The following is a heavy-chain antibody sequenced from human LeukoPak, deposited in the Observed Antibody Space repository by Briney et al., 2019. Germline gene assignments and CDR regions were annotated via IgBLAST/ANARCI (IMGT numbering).Heavy chain of an antibody. V-gene: IGHV4-39*01. J-gene: IGHJ3*02. CDR2: MSHSESP. CDR1: GASINRSSYS. CDR3: ARQPPYSSTFDI. D-gene: IGHD2-21*01. Sequence: MPSETLSPTCTVSGASINRSSYSWAWIRQPPGKGLEWIGSMSHSESPYYNPSLRSRVTISVDTSKNQLSLRLTSVTAADRAVYYCARQPPYSSTFDIWGQGTMVTVSS.